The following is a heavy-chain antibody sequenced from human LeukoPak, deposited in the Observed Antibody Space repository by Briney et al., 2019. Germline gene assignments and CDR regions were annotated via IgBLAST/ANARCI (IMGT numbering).Heavy chain of an antibody. Sequence: GRSLRLSCAASGFTFSSYAMHWVRQAPGKGLEWVAVISYDGSNKYYADSVKGRFTISRDNSKNTLYLQMNSLRAEHTAVYYCARRITMIENGFDIWGQGTMVTVSS. CDR3: ARRITMIENGFDI. V-gene: IGHV3-30*04. J-gene: IGHJ3*02. CDR2: ISYDGSNK. D-gene: IGHD3-22*01. CDR1: GFTFSSYA.